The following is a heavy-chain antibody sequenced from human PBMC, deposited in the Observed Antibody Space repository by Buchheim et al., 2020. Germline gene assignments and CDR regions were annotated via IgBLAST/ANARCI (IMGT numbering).Heavy chain of an antibody. D-gene: IGHD4-17*01. CDR1: GFTLSRYW. V-gene: IGHV3-7*04. CDR3: TRADEDGADFRH. J-gene: IGHJ1*01. CDR2: LKQDGGEK. Sequence: EVQLVESGGGLVQPGGSLRLSCAASGFTLSRYWMSWVRQAPGKGLEWVANLKQDGGEKYYLDSMKGRFTISRDNAKNSLYLQINSLRAEDTAVYYCTRADEDGADFRHWGKGTL.